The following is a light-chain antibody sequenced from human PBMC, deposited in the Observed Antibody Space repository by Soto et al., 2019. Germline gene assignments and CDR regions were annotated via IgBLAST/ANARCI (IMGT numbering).Light chain of an antibody. CDR1: QDINDR. CDR2: EAS. Sequence: DIQMTQSPSSLSASVGDSVTITCQASQDINDRLTWYQQKPGKAPKLLIYEASHLQTGVQPRFSGRGSGTHFTLTITNLQPEDFATYYCKQTYNHPPTFGPGTKVDIK. V-gene: IGKV1-33*01. CDR3: KQTYNHPPT. J-gene: IGKJ1*01.